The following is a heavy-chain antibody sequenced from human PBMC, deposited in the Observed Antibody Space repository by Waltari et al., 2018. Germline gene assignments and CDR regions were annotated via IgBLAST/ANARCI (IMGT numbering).Heavy chain of an antibody. V-gene: IGHV3-74*03. Sequence: EEQLLESGGGLVQPGDSLRLSCAASGFRFSNFWMKWVRQATGKGLVWVARISNDETTLTYADSVKGRFTISRDNAKNTVYLQMKRLRADDTAVYYCARLAPRTYRSPVPGRHYYYGMDVWGQGTTVTVSS. CDR3: ARLAPRTYRSPVPGRHYYYGMDV. J-gene: IGHJ6*02. CDR2: ISNDETTL. CDR1: GFRFSNFW. D-gene: IGHD3-10*01.